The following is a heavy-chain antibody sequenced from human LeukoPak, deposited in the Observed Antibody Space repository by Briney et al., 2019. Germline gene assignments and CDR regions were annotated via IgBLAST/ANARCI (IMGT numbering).Heavy chain of an antibody. CDR1: GGSISSGDYY. CDR2: IYYSGST. D-gene: IGHD3-22*01. Sequence: SETLSLTCTVSGGSISSGDYYWSWIRQPPGKGLEWLGYIYYSGSTYYNPSLKSRVTISVDTSKNQFSLKLSSVTAADTAVYYCARFATYYYDSSGYGDWGQGTLVTVSS. J-gene: IGHJ4*02. CDR3: ARFATYYYDSSGYGD. V-gene: IGHV4-30-4*01.